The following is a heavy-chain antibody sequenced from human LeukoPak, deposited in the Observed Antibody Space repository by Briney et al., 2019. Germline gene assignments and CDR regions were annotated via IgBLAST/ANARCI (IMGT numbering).Heavy chain of an antibody. D-gene: IGHD2-15*01. CDR3: ARRDIVVVVSASDY. CDR2: IKQDGSEK. J-gene: IGHJ4*02. CDR1: RFTFSSYS. V-gene: IGHV3-7*03. Sequence: GGSLRLSCAASRFTFSSYSMNWVRQAPGKGLEWVANIKQDGSEKYYVDSVKGRFTMSRDNSKNTVYLQMNSLRVDDTAVYYCARRDIVVVVSASDYWGQGTLVTVSS.